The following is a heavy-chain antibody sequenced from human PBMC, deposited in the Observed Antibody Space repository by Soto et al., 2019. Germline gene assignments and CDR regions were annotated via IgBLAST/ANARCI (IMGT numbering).Heavy chain of an antibody. CDR3: ARDRENFWSGYYTEWAYYFVY. V-gene: IGHV3-30-3*01. Sequence: QVQLVESGGGVVQPGRSLRLSCAASGFTFSSYAMHWVRQAPGKGLEWVAVISYDGSNKYYADSVKGRFTISRDNSKNRLYLQMNSLRAEDTAVYYCARDRENFWSGYYTEWAYYFVYWGQGTLVTVSS. CDR2: ISYDGSNK. D-gene: IGHD3-3*01. J-gene: IGHJ4*02. CDR1: GFTFSSYA.